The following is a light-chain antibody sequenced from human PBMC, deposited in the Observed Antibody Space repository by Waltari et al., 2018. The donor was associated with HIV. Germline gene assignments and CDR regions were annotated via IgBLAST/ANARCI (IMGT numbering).Light chain of an antibody. Sequence: EIGFTQSPGTLSLSPGERAPLSCRASQSIRTSYLDCYQQKPGQAPRLLIYGACRRATGIPDRFSGSGSATDFTITISRLEPEDFAVYYCQQYGSSPPWTFGQGTKVEIK. V-gene: IGKV3-20*01. CDR1: QSIRTSY. J-gene: IGKJ1*01. CDR3: QQYGSSPPWT. CDR2: GAC.